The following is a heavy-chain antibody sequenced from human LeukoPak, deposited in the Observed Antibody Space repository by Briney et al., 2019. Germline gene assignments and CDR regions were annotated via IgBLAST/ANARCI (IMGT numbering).Heavy chain of an antibody. CDR2: INHSGST. CDR1: GGSFSGYY. D-gene: IGHD3-3*01. CDR3: ARVGRSGYRYNWFDP. V-gene: IGHV4-34*01. Sequence: SETLSLTCAVYGGSFSGYYWSWIRQPPGKGLEWIGEINHSGSTSYNPSLKSRVTISVDTSKNQFSLKLSSVTAADTAVYYCARVGRSGYRYNWFDPWGQGTLVTVSS. J-gene: IGHJ5*02.